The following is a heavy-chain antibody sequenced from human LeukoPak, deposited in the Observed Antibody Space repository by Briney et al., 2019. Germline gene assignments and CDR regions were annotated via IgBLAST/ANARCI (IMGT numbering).Heavy chain of an antibody. D-gene: IGHD4-17*01. V-gene: IGHV4-59*08. CDR3: ANSIDFDYGDYYFDY. J-gene: IGHJ4*02. CDR1: SGSISSYY. Sequence: SETLSLTCTVSSGSISSYYWSWIRQPPGKGLEWIGFIYYSGSTNYNPSLKSRVIISMDTSKNQFSLKLSSVTAADTAVYYCANSIDFDYGDYYFDYWGQGTLVTVSS. CDR2: IYYSGST.